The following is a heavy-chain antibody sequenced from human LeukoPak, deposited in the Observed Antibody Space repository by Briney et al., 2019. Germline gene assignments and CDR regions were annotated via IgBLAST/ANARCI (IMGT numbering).Heavy chain of an antibody. J-gene: IGHJ4*02. Sequence: GGALRLSCAGSGFTLSNAWLSWVRQAPGKGLEGVGRIKTKTEGRTTEYPAPVKGRFTVSRDDSKDTVFLQMNSLKSEDTAVYYCTIDSNSGWSGYWGQGTLVTVSS. CDR3: TIDSNSGWSGY. V-gene: IGHV3-15*01. CDR1: GFTLSNAW. D-gene: IGHD6-19*01. CDR2: IKTKTEGRTT.